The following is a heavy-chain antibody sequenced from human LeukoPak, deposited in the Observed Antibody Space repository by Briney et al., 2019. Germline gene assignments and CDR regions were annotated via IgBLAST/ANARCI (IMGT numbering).Heavy chain of an antibody. D-gene: IGHD6-19*01. Sequence: SETLSLTCTVSDGSIIGYYWNWIRQPAGKGLEWIGRIYTSGSTNYNPSLKSRVTISVDTSKNQFSLKLSSVTAADTAVYYCARGLRFGIAVNWFDPWGQGTLVTVSS. CDR3: ARGLRFGIAVNWFDP. J-gene: IGHJ5*02. CDR2: IYTSGST. V-gene: IGHV4-4*07. CDR1: DGSIIGYY.